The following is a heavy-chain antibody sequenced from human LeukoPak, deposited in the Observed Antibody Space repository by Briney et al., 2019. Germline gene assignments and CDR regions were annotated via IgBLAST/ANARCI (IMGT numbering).Heavy chain of an antibody. D-gene: IGHD6-13*01. Sequence: GASVKVSCKASGYTFTSYYMHWVRQAPGQGLEWMGIINPSGGSTSYAQKFQGRVTMTRDTSTSTVCMELSSLRSEDTALYYCARDQIGVAAAAYWGQGTLVTVSS. J-gene: IGHJ4*02. CDR1: GYTFTSYY. CDR2: INPSGGST. V-gene: IGHV1-46*01. CDR3: ARDQIGVAAAAY.